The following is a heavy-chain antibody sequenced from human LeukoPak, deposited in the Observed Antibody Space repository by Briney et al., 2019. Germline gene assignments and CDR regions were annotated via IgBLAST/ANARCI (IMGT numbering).Heavy chain of an antibody. Sequence: ASVKVSCKASGYTFTGYYMHWVRQAPGQGLEWMGWIYPNSGGTNYAQKFQGRVTMTRDTSISTAFMELSSLRSDDTAVYYCSRAPDRGYWGQGTLVTVSS. D-gene: IGHD7-27*01. V-gene: IGHV1-2*02. CDR2: IYPNSGGT. J-gene: IGHJ4*02. CDR3: SRAPDRGY. CDR1: GYTFTGYY.